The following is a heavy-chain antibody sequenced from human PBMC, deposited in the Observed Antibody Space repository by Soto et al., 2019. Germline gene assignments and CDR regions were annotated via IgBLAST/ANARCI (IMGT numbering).Heavy chain of an antibody. Sequence: QVQLVESGGGLVQPGRSLRLSCAASGFTFNRYGMHWVRQAPGKGLEWVAVIWYDGSSEYYADSVKGRFTISRDNSKNTLFLQMNSLRAEDTAVYYCARGVDYFDYWGQGTLVTVSS. CDR3: ARGVDYFDY. CDR2: IWYDGSSE. J-gene: IGHJ4*02. V-gene: IGHV3-33*01. CDR1: GFTFNRYG.